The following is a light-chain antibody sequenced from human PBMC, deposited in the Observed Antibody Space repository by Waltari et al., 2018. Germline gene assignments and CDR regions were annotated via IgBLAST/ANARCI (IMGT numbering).Light chain of an antibody. V-gene: IGLV4-69*01. Sequence: QVVLTQSPSASASLGASVTLTCTLSSCHSSYAIACHQQQPEKGPRYLMKVNSDGSHNKGDGIPERFSGSSSGAERYLTISGLQSEDEADYYCQTWGTGPRVFGGGTKLTVL. J-gene: IGLJ2*01. CDR2: VNSDGSH. CDR3: QTWGTGPRV. CDR1: SCHSSYA.